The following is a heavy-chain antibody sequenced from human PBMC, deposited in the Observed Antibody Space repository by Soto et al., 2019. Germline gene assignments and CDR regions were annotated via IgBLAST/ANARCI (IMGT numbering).Heavy chain of an antibody. CDR3: ARGHVLRFLEWLPHYYYGMDV. J-gene: IGHJ6*02. CDR1: GYTFTSYD. Sequence: ASVKVSCKASGYTFTSYDINWVRQATGQGLEWMGWMNPNSGNTGYAQKFQGRVTMTRNTSTSTAYMELRSLRSDDTAVYYCARGHVLRFLEWLPHYYYGMDVWGQGTTVTVSS. D-gene: IGHD3-3*01. CDR2: MNPNSGNT. V-gene: IGHV1-8*01.